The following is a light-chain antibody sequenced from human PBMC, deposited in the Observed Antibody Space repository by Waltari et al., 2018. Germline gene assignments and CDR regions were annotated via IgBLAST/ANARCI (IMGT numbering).Light chain of an antibody. Sequence: DIVMTQSPDFLAVSLGERATINCKTSQSVLDRSKTKNYLAWYQQKPGQLPKLLIYLASTRESWVPDRFSGSVTGTEFTLTISSLQAEDVAVYYCQQYQSSQPEYAFGKGTKLEI. CDR1: QSVLDRSKTKNY. V-gene: IGKV4-1*01. CDR3: QQYQSSQPEYA. CDR2: LAS. J-gene: IGKJ2*01.